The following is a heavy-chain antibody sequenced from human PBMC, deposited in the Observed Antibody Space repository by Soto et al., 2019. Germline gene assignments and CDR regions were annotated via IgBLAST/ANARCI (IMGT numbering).Heavy chain of an antibody. CDR3: ARDGFPSSAAKVRPYYYYYYMDV. Sequence: GGSLRLSCAASGFTFSSYGMHWVRQAPGKGLEWVAVIWYDGSNKYYADSVKGRFTISRDNSKNTLYLQMNSLRAEDTAVYYCARDGFPSSAAKVRPYYYYYYMDVGGKGTTVTVSS. V-gene: IGHV3-33*01. CDR1: GFTFSSYG. J-gene: IGHJ6*03. CDR2: IWYDGSNK. D-gene: IGHD2-2*01.